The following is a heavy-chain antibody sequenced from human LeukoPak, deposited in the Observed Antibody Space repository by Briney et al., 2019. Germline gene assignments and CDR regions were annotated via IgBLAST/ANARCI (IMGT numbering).Heavy chain of an antibody. Sequence: NHGESLQISCKASGYSFTSFKIAWVRQMPGKGLEWMGIISPGDSDTRYSPSFQGQVTFSADKSISTAYLQWSSLKASDTAMYHCARSGALWFGELAAPLDYWGQGTLVTVSS. CDR2: ISPGDSDT. D-gene: IGHD3-10*01. J-gene: IGHJ4*02. V-gene: IGHV5-51*01. CDR3: ARSGALWFGELAAPLDY. CDR1: GYSFTSFK.